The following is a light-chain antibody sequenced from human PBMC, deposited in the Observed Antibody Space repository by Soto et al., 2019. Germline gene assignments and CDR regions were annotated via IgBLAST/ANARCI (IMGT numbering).Light chain of an antibody. CDR1: QRVTNN. CDR2: GAS. CDR3: QQHHNWPWT. Sequence: ETVLTQSPATLSLSPGDTATLSCRASQRVTNNLAWYQWKLGQPPRLLIYGASTRATGIPVRFRGSGSGTEFTLTISSLQSEDSAVYYCQQHHNWPWTFGQGTRVELK. J-gene: IGKJ1*01. V-gene: IGKV3-15*01.